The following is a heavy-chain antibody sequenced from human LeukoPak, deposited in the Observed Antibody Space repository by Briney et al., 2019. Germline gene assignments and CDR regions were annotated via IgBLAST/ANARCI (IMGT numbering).Heavy chain of an antibody. V-gene: IGHV4-34*01. D-gene: IGHD3-10*01. CDR2: IHYSGGT. J-gene: IGHJ4*02. CDR1: GESVIGHY. Sequence: SETLSLTCAVYGESVIGHYWTWIRQPPGKRLEWIGEIHYSGGTNSNPSLKNRLTMSIDMSKNQFSLKLKSVTAADTAVYYCARATASGSGRAYDHWAQGNLVPVSS. CDR3: ARATASGSGRAYDH.